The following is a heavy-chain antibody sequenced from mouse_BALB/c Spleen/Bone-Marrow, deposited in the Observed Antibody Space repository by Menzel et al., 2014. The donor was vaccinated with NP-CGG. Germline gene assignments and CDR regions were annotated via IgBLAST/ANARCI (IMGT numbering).Heavy chain of an antibody. CDR1: GYSLTGYG. CDR2: IWGDGST. V-gene: IGHV2-6-7*01. J-gene: IGHJ4*01. D-gene: IGHD4-1*02. Sequence: QVQLQQSGPGLVAPSQSLSITCTVSGYSLTGYGVNWVRQPPGKGLEWLGLIWGDGSTDYNSALKSRLSVSKDNTKSQLFLKMNSPQTEDPASYYRASNNWAMDYWGQGTPVTVSS. CDR3: ASNNWAMDY.